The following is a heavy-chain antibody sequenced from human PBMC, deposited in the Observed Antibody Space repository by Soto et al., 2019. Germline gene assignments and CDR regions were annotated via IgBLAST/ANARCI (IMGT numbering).Heavy chain of an antibody. CDR1: GGSMSSYN. D-gene: IGHD3-3*01. J-gene: IGHJ5*02. Sequence: SETLSLTCTVSGGSMSSYNWTWIRQPAGKGLEWIGRVYSSGGTHYNPSLKSRVTISLDTSKNQFSLRLLSVTDADTAVYYCARGQRFSDWFDPWGHGTLVTISS. CDR3: ARGQRFSDWFDP. CDR2: VYSSGGT. V-gene: IGHV4-4*07.